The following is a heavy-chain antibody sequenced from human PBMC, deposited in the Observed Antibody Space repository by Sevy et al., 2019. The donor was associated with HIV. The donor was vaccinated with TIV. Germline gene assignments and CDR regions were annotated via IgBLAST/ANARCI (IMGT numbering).Heavy chain of an antibody. D-gene: IGHD1-26*01. Sequence: GGSLRLTCAASGFTFSSYGMHWVRQAPGKGLEWVAVISYDGSNKYYADSVKGRFTISRDNSKNTLYLQMNSLRAEDTAVYYCAKGPTKGAADAFDIWGQGTMVTVSS. CDR3: AKGPTKGAADAFDI. J-gene: IGHJ3*02. CDR2: ISYDGSNK. V-gene: IGHV3-30*18. CDR1: GFTFSSYG.